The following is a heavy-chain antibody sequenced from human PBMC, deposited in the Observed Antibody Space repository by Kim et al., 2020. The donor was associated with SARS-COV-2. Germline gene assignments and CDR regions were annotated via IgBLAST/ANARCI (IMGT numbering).Heavy chain of an antibody. CDR1: GYSIRTHHY. Sequence: SETLSLTCTVSGYSIRTHHYWGWIRQPPGKGLEWIGRIYHSGETFYNSSLSSRVTVSVDTSKNQFSLTLNSVTAADTAVYYCARHNYMDVCIQGTTVTVAS. J-gene: IGHJ6*03. V-gene: IGHV4-38-2*02. CDR3: ARHNYMDV. CDR2: IYHSGET.